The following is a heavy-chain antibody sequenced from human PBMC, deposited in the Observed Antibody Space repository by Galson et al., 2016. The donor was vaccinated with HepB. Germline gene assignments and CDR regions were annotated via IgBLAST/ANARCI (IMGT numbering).Heavy chain of an antibody. Sequence: SLRLSCAGSGFIFRGYGMHWVRQAPGKGLEWVAADSMDGRRKFYSDSVRGRFTISRDNSNNMLFLQMDSLRPDVTAVYYCAKRHEFCPPVGCSVDYWGQGTLVSVSS. J-gene: IGHJ4*02. V-gene: IGHV3-30*18. CDR1: GFIFRGYG. CDR2: DSMDGRRK. CDR3: AKRHEFCPPVGCSVDY. D-gene: IGHD3-10*02.